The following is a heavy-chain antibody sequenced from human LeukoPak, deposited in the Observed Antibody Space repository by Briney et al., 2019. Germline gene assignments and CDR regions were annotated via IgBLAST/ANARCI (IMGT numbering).Heavy chain of an antibody. CDR2: IYYSGST. D-gene: IGHD1-14*01. J-gene: IGHJ6*03. CDR3: ARDRSQSGTSTDYYYYMDV. CDR1: GGSISSSSYY. V-gene: IGHV4-39*07. Sequence: SETLSLTRTVSGGSISSSSYYWGWIRQPPGKGLEWIGSIYYSGSTYYNPSLKSRVTISVDTSKNQFSLKLSSVTVADTAVYYCARDRSQSGTSTDYYYYMDVWGKGTTVTVSS.